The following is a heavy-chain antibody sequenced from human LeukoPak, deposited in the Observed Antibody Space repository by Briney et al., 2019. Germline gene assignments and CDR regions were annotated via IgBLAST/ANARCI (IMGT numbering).Heavy chain of an antibody. CDR3: ARVRGSGQGLDY. J-gene: IGHJ4*02. V-gene: IGHV3-33*01. CDR1: GFTFSSYG. CDR2: VWYDGSNR. D-gene: IGHD6-19*01. Sequence: PGRSLRLSRAAPGFTFSSYGMHWVRQAPGKGLEWVAVVWYDGSNRFYADSVKGRFTISRDNSKNALHLQMDSLRADDTAVYYCARVRGSGQGLDYWGQGTLVTVSS.